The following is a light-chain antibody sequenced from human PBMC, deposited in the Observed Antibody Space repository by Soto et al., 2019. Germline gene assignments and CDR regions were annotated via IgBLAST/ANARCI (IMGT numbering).Light chain of an antibody. CDR1: QSVSSSY. CDR2: GAS. Sequence: EIVLTQSPGTLSLSPGEGATLSCRASQSVSSSYLAWYQQKPGQAPRLLIYGASSRATGIPDRFSGSGSGTDFTLTISRXEPEDFAVYYCQQYGSSPLKFGQGTKVDIK. CDR3: QQYGSSPLK. V-gene: IGKV3-20*01. J-gene: IGKJ1*01.